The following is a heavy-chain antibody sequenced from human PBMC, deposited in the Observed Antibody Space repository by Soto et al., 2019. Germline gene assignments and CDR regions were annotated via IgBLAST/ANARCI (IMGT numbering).Heavy chain of an antibody. CDR2: IWYDGSNK. CDR1: GFTFSSYG. Sequence: PGGSLRLCCAASGFTFSSYGMHWVRQAPGKGLEWVAVIWYDGSNKYYADSVKGRFTISRDNSKNTLYLQMNSLRAEDTAVYYCAREEGVVVVAAVDAFDIWGQGTMVTVSS. D-gene: IGHD2-15*01. CDR3: AREEGVVVVAAVDAFDI. V-gene: IGHV3-33*01. J-gene: IGHJ3*02.